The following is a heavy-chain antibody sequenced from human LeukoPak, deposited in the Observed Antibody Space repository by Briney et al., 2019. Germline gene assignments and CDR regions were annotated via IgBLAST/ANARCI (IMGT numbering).Heavy chain of an antibody. Sequence: PGGSLRLSCAASGFTFSDYYMSWIRQAPGKGLEWVSYISSSSSTIYYADSVKGRFTISRDNAKNSLYLQMNSLRAEDTAVYYCARDLTPIILTDIPDAFDIWGQGTMVTVSS. V-gene: IGHV3-11*04. CDR1: GFTFSDYY. CDR3: ARDLTPIILTDIPDAFDI. D-gene: IGHD3-9*01. J-gene: IGHJ3*02. CDR2: ISSSSSTI.